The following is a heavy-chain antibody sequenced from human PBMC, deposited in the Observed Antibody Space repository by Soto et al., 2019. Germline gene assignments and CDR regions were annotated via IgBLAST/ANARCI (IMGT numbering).Heavy chain of an antibody. CDR1: GGTFSSYA. J-gene: IGHJ6*02. V-gene: IGHV1-69*06. CDR3: ARDLKGPGTTPYYYYGMDV. Sequence: SVKVSCKASGGTFSSYAISWVRQAPGQGLEWMGGSIPIFGTANYAQKFPGRVTITADKYTSTAYMELSSLRSEDTAVYYCARDLKGPGTTPYYYYGMDVWGQGTTVTLAS. D-gene: IGHD1-7*01. CDR2: SIPIFGTA.